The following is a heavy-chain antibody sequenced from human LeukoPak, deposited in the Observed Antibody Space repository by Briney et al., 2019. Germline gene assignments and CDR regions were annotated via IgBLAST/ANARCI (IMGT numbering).Heavy chain of an antibody. CDR1: GGTFSSYA. D-gene: IGHD1/OR15-1a*01. Sequence: GASVKVSCKASGGTFSSYAISWMRQAPGQGLEWMGGIIPIFGTANYAQKFQGRVTITTDESTSTAYMELSSLRSEDTAVYYCARDITGTGFDPWGQGTLVTVYS. CDR2: IIPIFGTA. CDR3: ARDITGTGFDP. J-gene: IGHJ5*02. V-gene: IGHV1-69*05.